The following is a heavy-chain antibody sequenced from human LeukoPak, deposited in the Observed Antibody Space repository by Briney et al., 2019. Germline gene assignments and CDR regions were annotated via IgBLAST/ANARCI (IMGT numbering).Heavy chain of an antibody. J-gene: IGHJ4*02. D-gene: IGHD2-2*01. Sequence: SETLSLTCTVSGGSISSYYWSWIRQPPGKGLEWIGYIYYSGSTNYNPSLKSRVTISVDTSKNQFSLKLSSVTAADTAVYYCARADLSFIDYWGQGTLVTVSS. CDR2: IYYSGST. CDR3: ARADLSFIDY. CDR1: GGSISSYY. V-gene: IGHV4-59*12.